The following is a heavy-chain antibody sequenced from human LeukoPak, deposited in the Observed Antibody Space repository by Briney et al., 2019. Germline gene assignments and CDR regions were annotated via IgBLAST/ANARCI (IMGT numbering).Heavy chain of an antibody. CDR1: GYSFTSYW. D-gene: IGHD2-15*01. Sequence: GESLKISCKGSGYSFTSYWIGWVRQMPGKGLEWTGIVYPGDSDTRYSPSFQGQVTISADKSISTAYLQWSSLKASDTAMYYCARVGCSGGSCYSYYYYGMDVWGQGTTVTVSS. CDR2: VYPGDSDT. J-gene: IGHJ6*02. CDR3: ARVGCSGGSCYSYYYYGMDV. V-gene: IGHV5-51*01.